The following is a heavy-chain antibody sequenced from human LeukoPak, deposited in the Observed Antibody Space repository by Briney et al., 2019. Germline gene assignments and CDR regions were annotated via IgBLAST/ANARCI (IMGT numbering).Heavy chain of an antibody. D-gene: IGHD6-13*01. V-gene: IGHV4-59*01. CDR1: GGSISSYY. J-gene: IGHJ4*02. CDR2: IYYSGTT. Sequence: SETLSLTCTVSGGSISSYYWSWIRQPPGKGLEWIGYIYYSGTTNYNPSLKSRVTISVDTSKNQFSLKLSSVTAADTAVYYYARGVYIAAAQYGYWGQGTLVSVSP. CDR3: ARGVYIAAAQYGY.